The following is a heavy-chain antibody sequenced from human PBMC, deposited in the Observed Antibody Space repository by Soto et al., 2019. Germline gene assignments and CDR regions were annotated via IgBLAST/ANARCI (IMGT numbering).Heavy chain of an antibody. Sequence: GASVKVSCKAFGYTFTAYNIHWLRQAPGQGLEWMGWINAGNGNTRSSRKFQGRVTITRDTSASTAYMELSSLRSEDTAGYYCARDLGGWPHYRGQGTLVTVSS. D-gene: IGHD2-15*01. V-gene: IGHV1-3*01. J-gene: IGHJ4*02. CDR2: INAGNGNT. CDR3: ARDLGGWPHY. CDR1: GYTFTAYN.